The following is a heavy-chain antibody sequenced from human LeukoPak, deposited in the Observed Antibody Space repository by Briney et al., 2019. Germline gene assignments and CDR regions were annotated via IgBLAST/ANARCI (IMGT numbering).Heavy chain of an antibody. CDR3: TTEWYYRARE. J-gene: IGHJ4*02. V-gene: IGHV3-15*01. CDR2: IKIKIDGATA. Sequence: GGSLRLSCAASGFTFSNTWVSWVRQAPGKGLEWVGRIKIKIDGATADYAAPVKGRFTISRDDSKDTLYLQMNSLKTEDTAVYYCTTEWYYRAREWGQGTLVTVSS. D-gene: IGHD3-10*01. CDR1: GFTFSNTW.